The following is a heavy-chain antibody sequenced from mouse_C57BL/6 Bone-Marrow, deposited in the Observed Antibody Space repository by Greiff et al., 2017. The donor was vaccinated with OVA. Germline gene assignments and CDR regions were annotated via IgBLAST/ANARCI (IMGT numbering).Heavy chain of an antibody. V-gene: IGHV1-15*01. Sequence: VQLQQSGAELVRPGASVTLSCKASGYTFTDYEMHWVKQTPVNGLEWIGAIDPETGGTAYNQKFKGKAILTADKSSSTAYMELRSLTSEDSAVYYCTRNGYYPFDYWGQGTTLTVSS. CDR3: TRNGYYPFDY. CDR2: IDPETGGT. J-gene: IGHJ2*01. CDR1: GYTFTDYE. D-gene: IGHD2-3*01.